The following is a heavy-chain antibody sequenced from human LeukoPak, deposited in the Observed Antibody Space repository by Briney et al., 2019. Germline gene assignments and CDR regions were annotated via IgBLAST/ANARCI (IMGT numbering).Heavy chain of an antibody. CDR3: AKTYSGYDGNDF. Sequence: GGSLRLSCAASGFTFSSYEMNWVRQAPGKGLEWVSAISDSGSHIYYADSVRGRFTISRDNSKNTLYLQMHSLRAEDTAVYYCAKTYSGYDGNDFWGQGTLVTVSS. J-gene: IGHJ4*02. CDR1: GFTFSSYE. CDR2: ISDSGSHI. D-gene: IGHD5-12*01. V-gene: IGHV3-23*01.